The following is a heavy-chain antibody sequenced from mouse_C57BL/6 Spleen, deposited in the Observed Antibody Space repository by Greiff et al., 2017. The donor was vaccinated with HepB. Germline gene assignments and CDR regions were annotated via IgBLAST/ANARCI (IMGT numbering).Heavy chain of an antibody. V-gene: IGHV1-39*01. CDR2: INPNYGTT. CDR1: GYSFTDYN. Sequence: EVQLVESGPELVKPGASVKISCKASGYSFTDYNMNWVKQSNGKSLEWIGVINPNYGTTSYNQKFKGKATLTVDQSSSTAYMQLNSLTSEDSAVYYCARLTTVVGGNYFDYWGQGTTLTVSS. J-gene: IGHJ2*01. CDR3: ARLTTVVGGNYFDY. D-gene: IGHD1-1*01.